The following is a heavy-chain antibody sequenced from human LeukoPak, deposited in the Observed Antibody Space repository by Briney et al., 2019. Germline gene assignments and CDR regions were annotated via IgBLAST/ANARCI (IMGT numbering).Heavy chain of an antibody. D-gene: IGHD2-2*01. J-gene: IGHJ5*02. Sequence: ASVKVSCKAFGYTFTGYYMHWVRQAPGQGLEWMGWINPNSGGTNYAQKFQGRVTMTRDTSISTAYMELSRLRSDDTAVYYCARYWNYCSSTSCYFWFDPWGQGTLVTVSS. CDR3: ARYWNYCSSTSCYFWFDP. CDR2: INPNSGGT. CDR1: GYTFTGYY. V-gene: IGHV1-2*02.